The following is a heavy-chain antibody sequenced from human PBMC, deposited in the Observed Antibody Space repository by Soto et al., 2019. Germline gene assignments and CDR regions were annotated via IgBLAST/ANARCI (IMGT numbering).Heavy chain of an antibody. CDR2: ISYDGTDK. CDR3: VKERYEQLWLEDYGMDV. Sequence: QVQLVESGGGVVQPGRSLRLSCAASGFTFSSYGIHWVRQAPGKGLEWVALISYDGTDKYYADSVKGRFTISRDNSKNTLYLQMSSLGAEDTAVYYCVKERYEQLWLEDYGMDVWGQGTTVTV. CDR1: GFTFSSYG. V-gene: IGHV3-30*18. D-gene: IGHD5-18*01. J-gene: IGHJ6*02.